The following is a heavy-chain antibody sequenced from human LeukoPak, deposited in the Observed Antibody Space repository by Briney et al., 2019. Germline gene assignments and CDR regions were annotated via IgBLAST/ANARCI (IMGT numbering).Heavy chain of an antibody. J-gene: IGHJ4*02. V-gene: IGHV4-34*01. Sequence: PSETLSLTCAVYGGSFSGYYWSWIRQPPGKGLEWIGEINHSGSTNYNPSLKSRVTISVDTSKNQFSLKLSSVTAADTAVYYCATLAKIAAAGTLLDCWGQGTLVTVSS. D-gene: IGHD6-13*01. CDR3: ATLAKIAAAGTLLDC. CDR1: GGSFSGYY. CDR2: INHSGST.